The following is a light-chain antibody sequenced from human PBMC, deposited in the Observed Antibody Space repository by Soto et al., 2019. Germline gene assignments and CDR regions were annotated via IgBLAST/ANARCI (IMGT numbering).Light chain of an antibody. CDR2: SES. CDR3: QHVDSYPRT. CDR1: QAIGSY. V-gene: IGKV1-9*01. Sequence: IQLTQSPSSLSASVGDTVTITCRASQAIGSYFAWYQQRPGTAPKLLIYSESTLHSGVPSRFSGSGSGTDFTLPISSLQPEDFATYYCQHVDSYPRTFGPGPTVEI. J-gene: IGKJ3*01.